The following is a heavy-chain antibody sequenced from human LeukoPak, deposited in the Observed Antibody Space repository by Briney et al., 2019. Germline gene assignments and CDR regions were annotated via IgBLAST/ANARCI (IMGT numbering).Heavy chain of an antibody. J-gene: IGHJ3*02. Sequence: GGSLRLSCAASGFTFDDYAMHWVRQAPGKGLEWVSGISWNSGSIVYADSVKGRFTISRDNAKNSLYLQINSLRAEDMALYYCAKGDSSGYYRGDDAFDIWGQGTMVTVSS. CDR3: AKGDSSGYYRGDDAFDI. D-gene: IGHD3-22*01. CDR1: GFTFDDYA. V-gene: IGHV3-9*03. CDR2: ISWNSGSI.